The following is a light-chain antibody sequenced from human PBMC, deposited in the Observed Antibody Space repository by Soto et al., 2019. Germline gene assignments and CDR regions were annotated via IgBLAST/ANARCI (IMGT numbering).Light chain of an antibody. J-gene: IGKJ1*01. Sequence: EIVLTQSPGTVSLSPGERGTLSCRASQSVSSSYLAWYQQKPGQAPRLLIYGASSRATGIPDRFSGSGAGTDFTLTISRLEPEDFAVYYCQQYGSLSWTFGQGTKVDIK. CDR1: QSVSSSY. CDR3: QQYGSLSWT. CDR2: GAS. V-gene: IGKV3-20*01.